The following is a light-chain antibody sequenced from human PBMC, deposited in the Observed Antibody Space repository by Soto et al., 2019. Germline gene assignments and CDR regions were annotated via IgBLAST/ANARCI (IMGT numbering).Light chain of an antibody. CDR3: QHYNSYSEA. CDR2: KAS. V-gene: IGKV1-5*03. J-gene: IGKJ1*01. Sequence: DIQMTQSPSTLSASVGERVTITCLVSQSITSWLAWYQQKPGKAPKLLIYKASSLESGVPSRFSGSGSGTEFTLTISSLQPDDFATYYCQHYNSYSEAFGQGTKVDI. CDR1: QSITSW.